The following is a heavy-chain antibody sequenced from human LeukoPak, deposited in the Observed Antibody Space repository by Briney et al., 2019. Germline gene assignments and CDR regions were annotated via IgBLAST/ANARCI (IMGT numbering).Heavy chain of an antibody. Sequence: GGSLRLSCAGSGFTFTNSILSWVRQAPGKGLEWVSVIYSGGSTYYADSVKGRFTISRDNSKNTLYVQMNSLRAEDTAVYYCARGWLGFDYWGQGTLVTVSS. J-gene: IGHJ4*02. D-gene: IGHD3-10*01. CDR3: ARGWLGFDY. V-gene: IGHV3-53*01. CDR1: GFTFTNSI. CDR2: IYSGGST.